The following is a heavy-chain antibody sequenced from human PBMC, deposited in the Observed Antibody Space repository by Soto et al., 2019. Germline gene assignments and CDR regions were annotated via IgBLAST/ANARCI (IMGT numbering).Heavy chain of an antibody. V-gene: IGHV3-48*02. CDR1: GFTFSTFS. J-gene: IGHJ4*02. Sequence: SLRLSCAASGFTFSTFSMNWVRQAPGKGLEWLSYIGGSGGSISYADSVKGRFTISRDNGKNTLYLQMSSLRDEDTAVYYCARDLASAFDSWGQGALVTVSS. CDR2: IGGSGGSI. CDR3: ARDLASAFDS.